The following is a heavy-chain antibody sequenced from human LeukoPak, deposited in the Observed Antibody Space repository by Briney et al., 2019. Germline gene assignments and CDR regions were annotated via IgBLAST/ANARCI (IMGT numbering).Heavy chain of an antibody. J-gene: IGHJ4*02. CDR2: ISGSGSST. CDR3: AWGRSRGYY. CDR1: GFTFSSYA. V-gene: IGHV3-23*01. Sequence: GGSLRLSCAASGFTFSSYAMSGVRQAPGKGLEWVSAISGSGSSTYYADSVKGRFTISRDNSKNTLYLQMNSLRAEDTAVYYCAWGRSRGYYWGQGTLVTVSS. D-gene: IGHD3-10*01.